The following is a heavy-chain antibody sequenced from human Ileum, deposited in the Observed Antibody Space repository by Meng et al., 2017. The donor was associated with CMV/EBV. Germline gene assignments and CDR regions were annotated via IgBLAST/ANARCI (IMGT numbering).Heavy chain of an antibody. D-gene: IGHD3-10*01. CDR3: ARAAARGVPVDY. Sequence: HGPPQESGPGLVKSSETLSLTCSVSGVSISNYYWTWIRQPAGKGLEFIGRVSPGGIEYNPSLMSRVTMSLDTSRNQLSLNLNSVTAADTAVYYCARAAARGVPVDYWGQGILVTVSS. V-gene: IGHV4-4*07. J-gene: IGHJ4*02. CDR1: GVSISNYY. CDR2: VSPGGI.